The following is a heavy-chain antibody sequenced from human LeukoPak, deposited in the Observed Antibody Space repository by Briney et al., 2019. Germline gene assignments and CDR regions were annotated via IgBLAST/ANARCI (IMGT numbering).Heavy chain of an antibody. CDR1: GFTFSDSY. V-gene: IGHV3-11*01. Sequence: GGSLRLSCAASGFTFSDSYMTWIRQAPGKGLEWVSYISSSGSAIYYADSVRGRFTISRDNAKNSLSLQMNSLRAEDTAVYYCASGLHYYDSSGYYREDLDYWGQGTLVTVSS. D-gene: IGHD3-22*01. CDR3: ASGLHYYDSSGYYREDLDY. CDR2: ISSSGSAI. J-gene: IGHJ4*02.